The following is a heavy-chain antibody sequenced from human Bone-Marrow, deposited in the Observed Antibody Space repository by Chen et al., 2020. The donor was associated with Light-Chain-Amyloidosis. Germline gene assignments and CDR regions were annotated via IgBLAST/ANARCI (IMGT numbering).Heavy chain of an antibody. CDR1: FAFSSYA. D-gene: IGHD3-9*01. V-gene: IGHV3-23*01. CDR2: ISGSGGSR. J-gene: IGHJ3*02. CDR3: AKDISYDDILPGYPADAFDI. Sequence: FAFSSYAMSWVRQAPGKGLEWVSTISGSGGSRYYGDSVKGRLTISRDNPKNALFLQMNSLRAEDTAVYYCAKDISYDDILPGYPADAFDIWGQGTMVTVSS.